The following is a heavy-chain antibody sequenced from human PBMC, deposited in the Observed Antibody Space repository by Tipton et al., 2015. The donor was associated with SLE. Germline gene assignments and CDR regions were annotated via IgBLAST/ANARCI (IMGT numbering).Heavy chain of an antibody. J-gene: IGHJ4*02. D-gene: IGHD3-3*01. CDR1: GGSISGSY. V-gene: IGHV4-4*07. CDR2: IYISGST. Sequence: TLSLTCTVSGGSISGSYWSWVRQPAGKGLEWIGRIYISGSTNYNPSLKSRVTISVDTSKNQFSLKVNSVTAADTAVYYCARARVYDFYRGYAPYDNWGQGTLVTVSS. CDR3: ARARVYDFYRGYAPYDN.